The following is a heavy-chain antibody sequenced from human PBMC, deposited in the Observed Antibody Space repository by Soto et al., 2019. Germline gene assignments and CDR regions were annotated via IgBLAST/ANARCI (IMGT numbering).Heavy chain of an antibody. J-gene: IGHJ4*02. CDR3: ARVIVVVPAARHFDY. V-gene: IGHV1-18*01. D-gene: IGHD2-2*01. CDR1: GYTFTIYG. Sequence: ASVKVSCKASGYTFTIYGISWVLQAPGQGLEWMGWISAYNGNTNYAQKLQGRVTMTTDTSTSTAYMELRSLRSDDTAVYYCARVIVVVPAARHFDYWGQGTLVTVSS. CDR2: ISAYNGNT.